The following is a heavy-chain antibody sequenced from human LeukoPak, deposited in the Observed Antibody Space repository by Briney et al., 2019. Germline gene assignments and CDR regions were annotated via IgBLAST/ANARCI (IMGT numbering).Heavy chain of an antibody. V-gene: IGHV3-66*02. Sequence: PGGSLRLSCAASGFTVSSNYMSWVRQAPGKGLAWVSGIYSGGSTYYADSMKGRFTISRDKSKNTVYLQMNSLRPEDTAVYYCARVLGMDPPYYYYYYMDVWGRGTTVTVSS. CDR1: GFTVSSNY. CDR3: ARVLGMDPPYYYYYYMDV. CDR2: IYSGGST. D-gene: IGHD7-27*01. J-gene: IGHJ6*03.